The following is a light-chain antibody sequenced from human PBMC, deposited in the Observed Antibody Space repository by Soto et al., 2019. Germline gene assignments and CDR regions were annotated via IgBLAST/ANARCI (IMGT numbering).Light chain of an antibody. V-gene: IGKV3-20*01. CDR3: QQYVISVT. J-gene: IGKJ5*01. CDR2: GAS. CDR1: QSLDTF. Sequence: IVMTESPGTLSLSPGERATLSCRASQSLDTFLAWYQQKPGQAPRLLIYGASSRATGIPDRFSGSGSGTDFTLTISRLEPQDSAMYYCQQYVISVTFGQGTRLEIK.